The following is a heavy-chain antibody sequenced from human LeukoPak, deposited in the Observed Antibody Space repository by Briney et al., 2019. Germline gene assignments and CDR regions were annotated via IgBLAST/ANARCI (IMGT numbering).Heavy chain of an antibody. D-gene: IGHD5-12*01. J-gene: IGHJ4*02. V-gene: IGHV1-69*05. CDR2: IIPIFGTA. Sequence: SVKVSCKASGGTFSSYAISWVRQAPGQGLEWMGRIIPIFGTANYAQKFQGRVTITTDESTSTAYMELSSLRAEDTAVYYCARDSGHPSSFDYWGQGTLVTVSS. CDR1: GGTFSSYA. CDR3: ARDSGHPSSFDY.